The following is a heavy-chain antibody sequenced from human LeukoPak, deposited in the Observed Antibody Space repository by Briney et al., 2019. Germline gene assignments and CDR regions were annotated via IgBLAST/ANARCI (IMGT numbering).Heavy chain of an antibody. CDR2: ISGSGGRS. J-gene: IGHJ4*02. D-gene: IGHD3-10*01. CDR3: TTDPMVRGVIIITFDY. V-gene: IGHV3-23*01. Sequence: PGGSLRLSCAASGFTFSSYAMSWVRQPPGKGLEWVSTISGSGGRSYYADSVKGRFIISRDNPKNTLYLQMNSLRAEDTAVYYCTTDPMVRGVIIITFDYWGQGTLVTVSS. CDR1: GFTFSSYA.